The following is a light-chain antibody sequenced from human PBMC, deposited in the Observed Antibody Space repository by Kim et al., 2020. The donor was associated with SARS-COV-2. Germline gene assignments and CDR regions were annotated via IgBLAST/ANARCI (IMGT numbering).Light chain of an antibody. J-gene: IGKJ4*01. Sequence: EIVLTQSPGTLSLSPGERATLSCRASQSVSSSYLAWYQQKPGQAPRLLIYGASSRANGIPDRFSGSGSGTDFTLTVSRLEPEDFAVYYCQQYGRSLTFGGGTKVDIK. V-gene: IGKV3-20*01. CDR3: QQYGRSLT. CDR2: GAS. CDR1: QSVSSSY.